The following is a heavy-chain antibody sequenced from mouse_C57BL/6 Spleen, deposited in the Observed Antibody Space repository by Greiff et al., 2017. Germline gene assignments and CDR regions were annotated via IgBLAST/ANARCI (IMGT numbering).Heavy chain of an antibody. CDR3: ARDALTTVVANWYFDV. V-gene: IGHV5-4*01. CDR1: GFTFSSYA. Sequence: EVMLVESGGGLVKPGGSLTLSCAASGFTFSSYAMSWVRQTPEKRLEWVATISDGGSYTYYPDNVKGRFTISRDNAKNNLYLQMSHLKSEDTAMXYCARDALTTVVANWYFDVWGTGTTVTVSS. CDR2: ISDGGSYT. J-gene: IGHJ1*03. D-gene: IGHD1-1*01.